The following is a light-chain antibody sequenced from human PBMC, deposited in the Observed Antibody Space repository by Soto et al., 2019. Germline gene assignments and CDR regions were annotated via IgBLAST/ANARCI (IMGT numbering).Light chain of an antibody. V-gene: IGKV3-20*01. CDR1: QSVSSSY. CDR2: GAS. J-gene: IGKJ4*01. CDR3: QQYGSSPPT. Sequence: EIVLTQSPGTLSLSPGERATLSCRASQSVSSSYLAWYQQKPGQAPRLLIYGASSRATGITDRFSGSGSGTDFTLTISRLEPEDFAVYYCQQYGSSPPTFGVGTKVEIK.